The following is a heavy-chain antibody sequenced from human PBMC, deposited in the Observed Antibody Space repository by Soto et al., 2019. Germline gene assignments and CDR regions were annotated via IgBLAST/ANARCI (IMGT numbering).Heavy chain of an antibody. CDR3: AKDALGSGWGRYYFDY. Sequence: EVQLLESGGGLVQPGGSLRLSCAVSGFTFNNYAMSWVRQAPGKGLEWVTAISASGRSTYYVDSVKGRFTISRDISKNPLYLGMNNLRAEDTAIYYCAKDALGSGWGRYYFDYWGQGTLVTVSS. CDR2: ISASGRST. D-gene: IGHD6-19*01. J-gene: IGHJ4*02. V-gene: IGHV3-23*01. CDR1: GFTFNNYA.